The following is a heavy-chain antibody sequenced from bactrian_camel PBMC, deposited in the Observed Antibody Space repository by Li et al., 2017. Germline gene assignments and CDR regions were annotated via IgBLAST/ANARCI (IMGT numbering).Heavy chain of an antibody. Sequence: QVQLVETGGGLVQPGGSLRLSCAASGFTFSSYGMSWVRQAPGKGLEWVCGIFSDSSRISYTDSVKGRFTISRDNTKNTVDLQMNALNSEDTARYYCAEGSFGHVGFSYWGQGTQVTVS. V-gene: IGHV3S7*01. CDR3: AEGSFGHVGFSY. CDR1: GFTFSSYG. D-gene: IGHD1*01. J-gene: IGHJ6*01. CDR2: IFSDSSRI.